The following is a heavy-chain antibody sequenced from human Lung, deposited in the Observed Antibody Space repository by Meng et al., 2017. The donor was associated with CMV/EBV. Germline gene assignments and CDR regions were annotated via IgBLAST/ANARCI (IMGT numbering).Heavy chain of an antibody. Sequence: ASXXVSCKASGYTFTSYYMHWVRQAPGQGLEWMGIINPSGGSTSYAQKFQGRVTMTRDTSTSTVYMELSSLRSEDTAVYYCAIAMVVTGFPDHDAFDIWGRGTXVTGSS. D-gene: IGHD4-23*01. CDR3: AIAMVVTGFPDHDAFDI. V-gene: IGHV1-46*01. CDR2: INPSGGST. CDR1: GYTFTSYY. J-gene: IGHJ3*02.